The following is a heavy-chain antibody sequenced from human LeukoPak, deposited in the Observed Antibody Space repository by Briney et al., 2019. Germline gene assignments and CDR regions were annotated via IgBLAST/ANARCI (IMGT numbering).Heavy chain of an antibody. V-gene: IGHV3-20*04. CDR3: VRDFRSADY. CDR1: GFTFDDYG. CDR2: INWNGGST. J-gene: IGHJ4*02. Sequence: GGSLRLSCAASGFTFDDYGMSWVRQAPGKGLEWVSGINWNGGSTGYADSVKGRFTTSRDNAKNTVYLQMNSLREEDTAVYYCVRDFRSADYWGQGTLVTVSS.